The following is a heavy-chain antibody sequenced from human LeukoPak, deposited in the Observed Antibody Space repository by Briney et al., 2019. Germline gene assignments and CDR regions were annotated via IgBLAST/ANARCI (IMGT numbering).Heavy chain of an antibody. CDR1: GGSFSGYY. D-gene: IGHD3-3*01. CDR2: INHSGST. J-gene: IGHJ4*02. CDR3: ARESITIFGVVHVDY. V-gene: IGHV4-34*01. Sequence: KPSETLSLTCAVYGGSFSGYYWSWIRQPPGKGLEWIGEINHSGSTNYNPSLKSRVTISVDTSKNQFSLKLSSVTAADTAVYYCARESITIFGVVHVDYWGQGTLVTVSS.